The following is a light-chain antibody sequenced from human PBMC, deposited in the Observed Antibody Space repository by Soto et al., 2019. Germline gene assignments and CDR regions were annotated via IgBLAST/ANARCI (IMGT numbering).Light chain of an antibody. CDR2: AAS. CDR1: QDIGNS. J-gene: IGKJ3*01. V-gene: IGKV1-27*01. CDR3: QKYDSDPLT. Sequence: DIPMTQSPSSLSASVGDRVTITCRATQDIGNSLAWYQQRPGKVPKLLIYAASTLQSGVPSRFSGSGSETVFTLTLSSLQPEDVATYYCQKYDSDPLTFGPGTKVDIK.